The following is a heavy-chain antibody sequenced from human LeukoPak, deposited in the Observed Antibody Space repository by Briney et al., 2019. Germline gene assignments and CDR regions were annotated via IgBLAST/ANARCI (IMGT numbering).Heavy chain of an antibody. CDR2: ISANNGNT. CDR1: GYNFNRYA. CDR3: ARDCQSTIFGVVIMNWFDP. D-gene: IGHD3-3*01. Sequence: GASVKVSCRASGYNFNRYAINWVRQAPGQGLEWMGWISANNGNTNYAQSLRGRVTMTTDTSTSTAYMELRSLTTDDTAVYYCARDCQSTIFGVVIMNWFDPWGQGTLVTVSS. J-gene: IGHJ5*02. V-gene: IGHV1-18*01.